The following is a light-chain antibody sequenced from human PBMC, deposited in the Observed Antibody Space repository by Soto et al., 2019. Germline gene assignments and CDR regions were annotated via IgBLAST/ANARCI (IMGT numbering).Light chain of an antibody. CDR3: QHCDSLPLT. Sequence: DIQMTQSPSSLSASAGDRVTISCQASQDISNSLNWYQQKPGKAPKLLIYDASNLETGVPSRFSGSGSGTDFTFTISSLQPEDIATYYCQHCDSLPLTFGQGTRLEIK. J-gene: IGKJ5*01. V-gene: IGKV1-33*01. CDR1: QDISNS. CDR2: DAS.